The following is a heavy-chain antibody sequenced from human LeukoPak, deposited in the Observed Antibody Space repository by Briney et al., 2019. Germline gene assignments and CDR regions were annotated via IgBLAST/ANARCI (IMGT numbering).Heavy chain of an antibody. V-gene: IGHV1-2*06. Sequence: ASVKVSCKASGYTFTGYYMHWVRQAPGQGLEWMGRINPNNGATNYAQKLQGRVTMTRNTSISTAYMELSSLRSEDTAVYYCARDSTPAESFDYWGQGTLVTVSS. CDR2: INPNNGAT. CDR3: ARDSTPAESFDY. J-gene: IGHJ4*02. D-gene: IGHD2-2*01. CDR1: GYTFTGYY.